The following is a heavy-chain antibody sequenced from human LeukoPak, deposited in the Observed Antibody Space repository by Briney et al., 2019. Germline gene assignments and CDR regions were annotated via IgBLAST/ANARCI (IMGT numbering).Heavy chain of an antibody. D-gene: IGHD3-10*01. Sequence: PGGSLRLSCAASVFTFSTYAMSWVRQTPEKGLEWVSAISGSGGSTYYADSVKGRFTISRDNSKNTLYLQMNSLRAEDTAVYYCAKDRGFGEYFPFFYWGQGTLVTVSS. CDR3: AKDRGFGEYFPFFY. CDR1: VFTFSTYA. J-gene: IGHJ4*02. V-gene: IGHV3-23*01. CDR2: ISGSGGST.